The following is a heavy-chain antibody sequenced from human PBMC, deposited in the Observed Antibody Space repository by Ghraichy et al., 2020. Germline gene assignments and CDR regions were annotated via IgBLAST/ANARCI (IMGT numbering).Heavy chain of an antibody. V-gene: IGHV1-18*01. CDR1: GYTFTSYG. CDR2: ISANNGDT. J-gene: IGHJ4*02. CDR3: SRKGTGSPVDY. D-gene: IGHD1-14*01. Sequence: ASVKVSCKASGYTFTSYGISWVRQAPGQGLEWMGWISANNGDTHYAQKLQGRVTMTTDTSTTTAYMELRSLTSDDTAMYYCSRKGTGSPVDYWGQGTLVTVSS.